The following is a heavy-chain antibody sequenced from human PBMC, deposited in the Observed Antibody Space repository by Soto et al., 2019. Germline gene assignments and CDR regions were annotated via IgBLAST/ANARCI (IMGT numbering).Heavy chain of an antibody. CDR1: GGTFSSYA. J-gene: IGHJ5*02. D-gene: IGHD3-22*01. CDR2: IIPIFGTA. CDR3: ARSIQMMYYYDSSGAGNNWFDP. Sequence: SVKVSCKASGGTFSSYAISWVRQAPGQGXEWMGGIIPIFGTANYAQKFQGRVTITADESTSTAYMELSSLRSEDTAVYYCARSIQMMYYYDSSGAGNNWFDPWGQGTLVTVSS. V-gene: IGHV1-69*13.